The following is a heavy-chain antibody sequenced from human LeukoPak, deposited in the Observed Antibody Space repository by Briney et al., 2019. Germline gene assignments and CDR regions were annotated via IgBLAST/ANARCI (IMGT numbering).Heavy chain of an antibody. J-gene: IGHJ4*02. V-gene: IGHV3-30*18. CDR1: GFTFSSYG. Sequence: GRSLRLSCAASGFTFSSYGMHWVRQAPGKGLEWVAVISYDGSNKYYADSVKGRFTISRDNSKNTLYLQMNSLRAEDTAVYYCAKDGRPSGDHPDYWGQGTLVTVSS. CDR3: AKDGRPSGDHPDY. CDR2: ISYDGSNK. D-gene: IGHD2-21*01.